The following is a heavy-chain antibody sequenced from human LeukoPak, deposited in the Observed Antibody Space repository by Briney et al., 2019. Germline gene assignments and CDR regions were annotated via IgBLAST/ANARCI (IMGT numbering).Heavy chain of an antibody. CDR3: VRGPSANWFGP. CDR2: MYYSVTT. J-gene: IGHJ5*02. Sequence: SETLSLTCTVSGGSIRSYHWSWIRQPPGKGLEWIGSMYYSVTTNYNASLKSRVTISGDTSKNQYSLNLTSVTAADTAVYYCVRGPSANWFGPWGQGTLVTVSS. CDR1: GGSIRSYH. V-gene: IGHV4-59*01. D-gene: IGHD6-25*01.